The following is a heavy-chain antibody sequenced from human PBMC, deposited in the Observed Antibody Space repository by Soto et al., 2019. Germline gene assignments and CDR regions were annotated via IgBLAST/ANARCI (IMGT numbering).Heavy chain of an antibody. D-gene: IGHD3-10*01. CDR3: ARDVLWFGEVGHVDV. CDR1: GGSISSGDYY. V-gene: IGHV4-30-4*01. J-gene: IGHJ6*02. CDR2: IYYSGST. Sequence: QVQLQESGPGLVKPSQTLSLTCTVSGGSISSGDYYWSWIRQPPGKGLEWIGYIYYSGSTYYNPSLTSRVTISVDTSKNQFSLKLSSVTAADTAVYYCARDVLWFGEVGHVDVWGQGTTVTVSS.